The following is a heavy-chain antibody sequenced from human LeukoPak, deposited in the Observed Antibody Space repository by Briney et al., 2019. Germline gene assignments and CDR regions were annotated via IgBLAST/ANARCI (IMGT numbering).Heavy chain of an antibody. CDR3: ARGVGGSYYNWFDP. Sequence: GASVKVSCKASGYTFTSYDINWVRQATGQGLEWMGWMNPNSGNTGYAQKFQGRVTMTRNTSISTAYMELSSLRFEDTAVYYCARGVGGSYYNWFDPWGQGTLVTVSS. D-gene: IGHD1-26*01. V-gene: IGHV1-8*01. J-gene: IGHJ5*02. CDR1: GYTFTSYD. CDR2: MNPNSGNT.